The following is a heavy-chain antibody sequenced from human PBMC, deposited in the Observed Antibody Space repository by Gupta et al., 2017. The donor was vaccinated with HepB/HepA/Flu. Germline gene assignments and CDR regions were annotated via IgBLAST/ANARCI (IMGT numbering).Heavy chain of an antibody. Sequence: QLQLQESGPGLVKPSGTLSLTCTVPGGSISSSSYYWGWIRQPPGKGLEWIGSIYYSGSTYYNPSLKSRVTLSVDTSKNQFSLKLTSVPAADTAVYYCARHRGITMVRGAPYYFDYWGQGTLVTVSS. D-gene: IGHD3-10*01. CDR3: ARHRGITMVRGAPYYFDY. CDR2: IYYSGST. V-gene: IGHV4-39*01. J-gene: IGHJ4*02. CDR1: GGSISSSSYY.